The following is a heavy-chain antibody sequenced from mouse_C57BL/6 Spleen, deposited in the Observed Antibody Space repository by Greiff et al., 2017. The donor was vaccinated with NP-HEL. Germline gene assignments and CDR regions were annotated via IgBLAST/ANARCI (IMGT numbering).Heavy chain of an antibody. D-gene: IGHD1-1*01. CDR1: GFTFSDYG. V-gene: IGHV5-17*01. CDR3: ARDYYGSSYGGTWFAY. CDR2: ISSGSSTI. Sequence: EVHLVESGGGLVKPGGSLKLSCAASGFTFSDYGMHWVRQAPEKGLEWVAYISSGSSTIYYADTVKGRFTISRDNAKNTLFLQMTSLRSEDTAMYYCARDYYGSSYGGTWFAYWGQGTLVTVSA. J-gene: IGHJ3*01.